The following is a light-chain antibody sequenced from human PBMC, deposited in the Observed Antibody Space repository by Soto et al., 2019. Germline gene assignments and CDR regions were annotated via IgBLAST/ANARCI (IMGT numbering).Light chain of an antibody. CDR2: DAF. CDR3: QHYGSSLYT. V-gene: IGKV3-20*01. Sequence: EIVLTQSPGTLSLSPGERATLSCRASQSVSSSYLAWYQQKPGQAPRLLIYDAFNMATGIPDRFSGSGSGTDFTLTISRLEPEDFAVYYCQHYGSSLYTFGQGTKLE. J-gene: IGKJ2*01. CDR1: QSVSSSY.